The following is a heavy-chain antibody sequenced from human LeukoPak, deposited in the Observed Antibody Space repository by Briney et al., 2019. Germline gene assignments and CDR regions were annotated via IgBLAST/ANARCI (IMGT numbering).Heavy chain of an antibody. CDR3: VRGVGSSGFDY. Sequence: GGSLRLSCSASGFTFNNYAPHWVRQAPGKGLESVSGIGSTGRTYYADSVKGRFTISRDDSKNTLYLQMSSLRTEDTAVYYCVRGVGSSGFDYWGQGTLVTVSS. J-gene: IGHJ4*02. V-gene: IGHV3-64D*06. CDR1: GFTFNNYA. D-gene: IGHD3-22*01. CDR2: IGSTGRT.